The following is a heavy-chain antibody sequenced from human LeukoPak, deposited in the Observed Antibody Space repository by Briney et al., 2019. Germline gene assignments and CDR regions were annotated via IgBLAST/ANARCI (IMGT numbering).Heavy chain of an antibody. V-gene: IGHV1-69*05. CDR2: IIPIFGTA. D-gene: IGHD3-3*01. CDR1: GGTFSSYA. J-gene: IGHJ6*03. Sequence: ASVKVSCKASGGTFSSYAISWVRQAPGQGLEWMGGIIPIFGTANYAQKFQGRVTITTDESTSTAYMELSSLRSEDTAVYYCAINSGGSGYFYYYYMDVWGKGTTVTVSS. CDR3: AINSGGSGYFYYYYMDV.